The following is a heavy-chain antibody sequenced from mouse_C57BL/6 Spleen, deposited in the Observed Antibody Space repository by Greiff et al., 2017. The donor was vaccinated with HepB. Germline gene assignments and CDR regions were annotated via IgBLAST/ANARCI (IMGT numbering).Heavy chain of an antibody. Sequence: ESGPGLVKPSQSLSLTCSVTGYSITSGYYWNWIRQFPGNKLEWMGYISYDGSNNYNPSLKNRISITRDTSKNQFFLKLNSVTTEDTATYYCAREDGYVRFAYWGQGTLVTVSA. CDR3: AREDGYVRFAY. V-gene: IGHV3-6*01. D-gene: IGHD2-2*01. CDR1: GYSITSGYY. J-gene: IGHJ3*01. CDR2: ISYDGSN.